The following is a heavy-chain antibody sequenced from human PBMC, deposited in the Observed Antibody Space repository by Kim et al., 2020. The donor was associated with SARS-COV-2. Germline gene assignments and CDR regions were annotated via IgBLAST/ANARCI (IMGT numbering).Heavy chain of an antibody. CDR3: TTEVVVVASESY. D-gene: IGHD2-15*01. V-gene: IGHV3-15*01. J-gene: IGHJ4*02. Sequence: DYAAPVKGRFTISRDDSKNTLYLQMNSLKTEDTAVYYCTTEVVVVASESYWGQGTLVTVSS.